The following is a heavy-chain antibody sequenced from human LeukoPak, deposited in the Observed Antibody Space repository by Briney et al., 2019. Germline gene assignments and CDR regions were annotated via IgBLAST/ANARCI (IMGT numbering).Heavy chain of an antibody. Sequence: SETLSLTCAVSGASISSNNWWSWVRQPPGKGLEWIGEIYHSGYTNYSSSLKSRVTMSVDKSKNHFSLKLSSVTAADTAVYYCARATASYGDYGNWGQGTLVTVSS. CDR3: ARATASYGDYGN. CDR1: GASISSNNW. CDR2: IYHSGYT. D-gene: IGHD4-17*01. J-gene: IGHJ4*02. V-gene: IGHV4-4*02.